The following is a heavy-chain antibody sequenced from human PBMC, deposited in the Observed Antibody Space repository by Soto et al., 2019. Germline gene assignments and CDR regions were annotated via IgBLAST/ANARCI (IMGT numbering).Heavy chain of an antibody. J-gene: IGHJ6*03. CDR2: SQNVGPT. CDR1: GFTVCSKY. Sequence: GWSLRISCAASGFTVCSKYMSWFRQAPGKGLEWVSLSQNVGPTYYADSVKGRFTISRDTSENTVHLQMDSLRAEDTAVYYCARDDVLCDGGRCYGVPLDVWGKATSVTVS. CDR3: ARDDVLCDGGRCYGVPLDV. V-gene: IGHV3-66*01. D-gene: IGHD2-15*01.